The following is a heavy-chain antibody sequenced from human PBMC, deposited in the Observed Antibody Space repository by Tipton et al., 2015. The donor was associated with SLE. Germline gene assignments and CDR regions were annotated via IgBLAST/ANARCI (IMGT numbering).Heavy chain of an antibody. D-gene: IGHD5-12*01. CDR3: ARGGVGGYDYFDY. J-gene: IGHJ4*02. CDR2: INYGGST. CDR1: GDSISSDDYY. Sequence: TLSLTCTVSGDSISSDDYYWTWIRQHPGKGLEWIGHINYGGSTYYKPSLKSRLTISVDTSKNQFSLKLSSVTAADTAVYFCARGGVGGYDYFDYWGQGTLVTVSS. V-gene: IGHV4-31*03.